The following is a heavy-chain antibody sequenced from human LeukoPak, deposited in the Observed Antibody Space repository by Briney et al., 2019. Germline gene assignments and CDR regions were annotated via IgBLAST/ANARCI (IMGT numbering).Heavy chain of an antibody. CDR1: GGSISSYY. V-gene: IGHV4-59*05. CDR3: ARHLLWFGELSSGYFDY. D-gene: IGHD3-10*01. Sequence: PSETLSLTCTVSGGSISSYYWSWIRQPPGKGLEWIGSIYYSGSTYYNPSLKSRVTISVDTSKNQFSLKLSSVTAADTAVYYCARHLLWFGELSSGYFDYWGQGTLVTVSS. CDR2: IYYSGST. J-gene: IGHJ4*02.